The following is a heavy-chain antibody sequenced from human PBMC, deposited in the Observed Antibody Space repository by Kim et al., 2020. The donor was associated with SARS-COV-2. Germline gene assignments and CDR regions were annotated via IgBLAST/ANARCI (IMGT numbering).Heavy chain of an antibody. V-gene: IGHV4-39*02. J-gene: IGHJ4*02. CDR3: ATYDRRPNFYYFDY. Sequence: SETLSLTCTVSGDSISTSNHFWGWIRQPPGKGLEWIASFYNSGSGTTYYNPSLKSRVAMSIDTSKNHFSLKLSSVTAADTAIYYCATYDRRPNFYYFDYWGQGTLVTV. CDR1: GDSISTSNHF. CDR2: FYNSGSGTT. D-gene: IGHD1-1*01.